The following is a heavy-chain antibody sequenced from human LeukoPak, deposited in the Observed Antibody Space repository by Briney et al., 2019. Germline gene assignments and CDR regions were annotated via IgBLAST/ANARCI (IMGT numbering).Heavy chain of an antibody. CDR2: IIPIFGTA. J-gene: IGHJ3*02. D-gene: IGHD3-16*01. CDR3: ASRVTSAFDI. V-gene: IGHV1-69*05. CDR1: GGTFSSYA. Sequence: SVKVSCKASGGTFSSYAISWVRQAPGQGLEWMGRIIPIFGTANYAQKFQGRLTITTDESTSTAYMELSSLRSEDTAVYYCASRVTSAFDIWGQGTMVTVSS.